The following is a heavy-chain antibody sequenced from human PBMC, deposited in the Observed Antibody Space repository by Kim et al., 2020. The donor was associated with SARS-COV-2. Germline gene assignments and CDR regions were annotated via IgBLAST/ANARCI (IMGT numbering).Heavy chain of an antibody. Sequence: GGSLRLSCAASGFTFSSYEMNWVRQAPGKGLEWVSYISSSGSTIYYADSVKGRFTISRDNAKNSLYLQMNSLRAEDTAVYYCARGLRRNYYYYGMDVWGQGTTVTVSS. CDR3: ARGLRRNYYYYGMDV. CDR1: GFTFSSYE. CDR2: ISSSGSTI. J-gene: IGHJ6*02. D-gene: IGHD4-17*01. V-gene: IGHV3-48*03.